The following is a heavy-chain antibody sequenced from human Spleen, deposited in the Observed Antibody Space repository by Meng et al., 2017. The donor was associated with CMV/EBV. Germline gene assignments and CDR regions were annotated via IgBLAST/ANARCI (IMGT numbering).Heavy chain of an antibody. V-gene: IGHV1-8*01. CDR2: VSPNSGDT. Sequence: ASVKVSCKASGYSFTSHDITWVRQAAGQGPEWMAWVSPNSGDTGSAQKFQGRITMTRDTSINTAFMELSRLRSDDTAVYYCARGLGCSSASCNYYYGLDVWGQGTTVTVSS. D-gene: IGHD2-2*01. CDR1: GYSFTSHD. CDR3: ARGLGCSSASCNYYYGLDV. J-gene: IGHJ6*02.